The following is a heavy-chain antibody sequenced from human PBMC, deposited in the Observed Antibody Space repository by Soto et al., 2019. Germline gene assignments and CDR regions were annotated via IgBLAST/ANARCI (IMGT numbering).Heavy chain of an antibody. CDR3: TSTIFGVVIPGGYYYGMDV. Sequence: GASVKVSCKASGYTFTSYDINWVRQATGQGLEYIGWINPNSCNTGYAQKFQGRVTMTRNTSISIAYLQMNSLKTEDTAVYYCTSTIFGVVIPGGYYYGMDVWGQGTTVTVSS. J-gene: IGHJ6*02. CDR2: INPNSCNT. D-gene: IGHD3-3*01. CDR1: GYTFTSYD. V-gene: IGHV1-8*01.